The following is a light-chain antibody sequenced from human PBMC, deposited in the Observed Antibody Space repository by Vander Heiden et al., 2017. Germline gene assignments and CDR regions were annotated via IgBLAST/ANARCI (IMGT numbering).Light chain of an antibody. Sequence: DIQLTHSPSSLSASVGDRVIITCRASQTISNFLNWFQQKVGKAPKLLIYTASTLQSGVPGRFSGTGSGTDFTLTISSLQPEDFAIYYCQQSHTFPYTFGQGTKLEI. CDR2: TAS. J-gene: IGKJ2*01. CDR1: QTISNF. CDR3: QQSHTFPYT. V-gene: IGKV1-39*01.